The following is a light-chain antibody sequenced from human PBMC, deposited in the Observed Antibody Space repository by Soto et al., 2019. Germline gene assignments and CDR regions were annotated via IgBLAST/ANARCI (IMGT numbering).Light chain of an antibody. J-gene: IGLJ2*01. V-gene: IGLV2-14*01. CDR3: SSYISTHTVL. CDR2: EVS. CDR1: SSDVGGYNY. Sequence: QSALTQPASVSGSPGQSITISCTGTSSDVGGYNYVSWYQQHPGKAPKLMIYEVSNRPSGVSNRFSGSKSGNTASLTISGLQAEDEADYYCSSYISTHTVLFGGGTKVTVL.